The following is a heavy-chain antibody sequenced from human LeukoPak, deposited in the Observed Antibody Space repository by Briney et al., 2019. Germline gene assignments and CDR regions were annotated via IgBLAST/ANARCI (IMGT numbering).Heavy chain of an antibody. CDR3: ARDDLQFDYGYYYYGMDV. V-gene: IGHV1-69*04. J-gene: IGHJ6*02. CDR2: IIPILGIA. Sequence: SVKVSCRASGGTFSSYAISWVRQAPGQGLEWMGRIIPILGIANYAQKFQGRVTITADKSTSTAYMELSSLRSEDTAVYYCARDDLQFDYGYYYYGMDVWGQGTTVTVSS. D-gene: IGHD4-17*01. CDR1: GGTFSSYA.